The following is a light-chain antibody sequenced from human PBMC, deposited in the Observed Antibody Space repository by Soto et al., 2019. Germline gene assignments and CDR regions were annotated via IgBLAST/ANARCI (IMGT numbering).Light chain of an antibody. CDR2: EVS. J-gene: IGLJ1*01. CDR1: SSDVGGYNY. Sequence: QSALTQPASVSGSPGQSITISCTGTSSDVGGYNYVSWYQQHPGKAPKLMIYEVSNRPSGVSNRFSGSKSGNTASLTISGLQAEDEADYYCSSYTSSSTSHVFGPGTKVTVL. CDR3: SSYTSSSTSHV. V-gene: IGLV2-14*01.